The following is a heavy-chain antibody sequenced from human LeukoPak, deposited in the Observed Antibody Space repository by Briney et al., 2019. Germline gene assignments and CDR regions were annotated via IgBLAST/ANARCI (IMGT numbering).Heavy chain of an antibody. CDR3: ARSITSSWYGDFQH. D-gene: IGHD6-13*01. CDR1: GGSISSYY. Sequence: SETLSLTCTVSGGSISSYYWSWIRQPPGKGLERMGYVYYSWSCTYNPSLKSRVTISVDTSKNQFSLKLSSVTAADTAVYYCARSITSSWYGDFQHWGQGTLVTVSS. J-gene: IGHJ1*01. V-gene: IGHV4-59*01. CDR2: VYYSWSC.